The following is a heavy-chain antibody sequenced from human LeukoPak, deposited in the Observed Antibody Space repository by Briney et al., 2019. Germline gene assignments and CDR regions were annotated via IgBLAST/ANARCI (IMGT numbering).Heavy chain of an antibody. V-gene: IGHV4-39*07. D-gene: IGHD1-26*01. CDR2: IYYSGST. CDR1: GGSISSSSYY. CDR3: ARDTMGATDAFDI. Sequence: SETLSLTCTVSGGSISSSSYYWGWIRQPPGKGLEWIGSIYYSGSTNYNPSLKSRVTISVDTSKNQFSLKLSSVTAADTAVYYCARDTMGATDAFDIWGQGTMVTVSS. J-gene: IGHJ3*02.